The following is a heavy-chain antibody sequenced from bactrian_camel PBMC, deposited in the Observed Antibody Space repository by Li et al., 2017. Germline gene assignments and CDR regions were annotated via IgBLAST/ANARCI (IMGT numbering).Heavy chain of an antibody. Sequence: QLVESGGGLVQPGGSLRLSCATSGSLYTGNCMAWFLQAPGKERARIAHINTDELTTRYADPVKGRFTISQDNTKNTVYLQMNSLKPEDTGMYWCAAGTCRNIDWRTQNYWGRGTQVTVS. CDR3: AAGTCRNIDWRTQNY. CDR1: GSLYTGNC. J-gene: IGHJ4*01. D-gene: IGHD1*01. CDR2: INTDELTT. V-gene: IGHV3S40*01.